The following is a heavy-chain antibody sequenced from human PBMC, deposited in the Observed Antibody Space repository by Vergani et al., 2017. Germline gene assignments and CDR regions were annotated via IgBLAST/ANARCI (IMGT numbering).Heavy chain of an antibody. V-gene: IGHV3-15*01. Sequence: VQLMESGGGLVKPGGSLRLSCAASGRPLTIRMSWVRQAPGRGLEWVGRINSKSDGGTTQYSALVNGRFAISRDASESRAFLQMNSLKTEDTGIYYCVTDNLNGMYFLAFDIWGHGTSVTVS. CDR3: VTDNLNGMYFLAFDI. CDR2: INSKSDGGTT. J-gene: IGHJ3*02. CDR1: GRPLTIR. D-gene: IGHD1-20*01.